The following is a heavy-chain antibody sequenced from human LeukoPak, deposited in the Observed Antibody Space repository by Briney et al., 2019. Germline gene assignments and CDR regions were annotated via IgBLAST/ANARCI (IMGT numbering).Heavy chain of an antibody. J-gene: IGHJ4*02. CDR3: ASSGGVAARRGYFSY. V-gene: IGHV4-38-2*02. Sequence: SETLSLTCTVSGYSISSGYYWGWIRQPPGQGLEWIGSIYHSGSTYYNPSLQSRVTISVDTSKNQFSLKLSSVTAADTAVYYCASSGGVAARRGYFSYWGQGTLVTVSS. D-gene: IGHD6-6*01. CDR1: GYSISSGYY. CDR2: IYHSGST.